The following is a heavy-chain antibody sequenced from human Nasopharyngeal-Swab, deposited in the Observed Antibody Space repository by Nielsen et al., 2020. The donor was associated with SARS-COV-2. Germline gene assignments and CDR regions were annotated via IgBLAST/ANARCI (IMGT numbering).Heavy chain of an antibody. CDR2: INAGNGNT. J-gene: IGHJ4*02. D-gene: IGHD2-21*01. V-gene: IGHV1-3*01. Sequence: WVRQAPGQRLEWMGWINAGNGNTKYSQKFQGRVTITRDTSASTAYMELSSLRSEDTAVYYCASPPSYCATSNCYWRLQYWGRGTLVTVSS. CDR3: ASPPSYCATSNCYWRLQY.